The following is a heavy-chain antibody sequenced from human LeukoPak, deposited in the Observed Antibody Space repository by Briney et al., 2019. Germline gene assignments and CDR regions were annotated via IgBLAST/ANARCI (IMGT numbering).Heavy chain of an antibody. CDR3: AKDVGPGGEWLRLKPYFDY. Sequence: GGSLRLSCAASGFTFSSYSMNWVRQAPGKGLEWVSAISGSGGSTYYADSVKGRFTISRDNSKNTLYLQMNSLRAEDTAVYYCAKDVGPGGEWLRLKPYFDYWGQGTLVTVSS. J-gene: IGHJ4*02. CDR1: GFTFSSYS. D-gene: IGHD5-12*01. V-gene: IGHV3-23*01. CDR2: ISGSGGST.